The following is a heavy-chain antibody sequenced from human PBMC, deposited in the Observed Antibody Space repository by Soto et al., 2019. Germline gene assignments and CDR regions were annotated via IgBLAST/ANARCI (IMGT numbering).Heavy chain of an antibody. V-gene: IGHV4-59*06. Sequence: QVQLQESGPGLVKPSETLSLTCTVSGGSISSYYWSWIRQPPGKGLEWIGYIYYSGSTYYNPSLKSRVTISVDTSKNQFSLKLSSVTAADTAVYYCTCYYYGSGSYAHFDYWGQGTLVTVSS. CDR1: GGSISSYY. CDR2: IYYSGST. J-gene: IGHJ4*02. CDR3: TCYYYGSGSYAHFDY. D-gene: IGHD3-10*01.